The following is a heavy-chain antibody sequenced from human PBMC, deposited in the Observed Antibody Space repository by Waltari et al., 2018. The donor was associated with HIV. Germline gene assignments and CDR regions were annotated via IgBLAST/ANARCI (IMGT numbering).Heavy chain of an antibody. CDR3: VRGTLTLDY. CDR2: IDPKGGGT. J-gene: IGHJ4*02. D-gene: IGHD1-1*01. Sequence: QVQLVQSGAEVNKPGASVKVSCKASGYTFAGYYIHWVRQAPGQGLEWMGWIDPKGGGTKYAQKFQGRVTMTRDTSISTAYMELSRLRSDDTAVYYCVRGTLTLDYWGQGTLVTVSS. V-gene: IGHV1-2*02. CDR1: GYTFAGYY.